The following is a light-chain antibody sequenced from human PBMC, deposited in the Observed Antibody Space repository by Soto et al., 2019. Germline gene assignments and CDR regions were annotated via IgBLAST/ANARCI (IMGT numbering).Light chain of an antibody. J-gene: IGKJ5*01. CDR1: QTVLTN. CDR3: QQYYRSSIT. CDR2: GAS. V-gene: IGKV3-15*01. Sequence: EIVMTQSPATLSVSPGERATLSCRASQTVLTNLAWYQQKPGQAPRLLIYGASTRATAIPARFSGSGSGTEFTLTISSLQPDDFATYYCQQYYRSSITFGQGTRLEIK.